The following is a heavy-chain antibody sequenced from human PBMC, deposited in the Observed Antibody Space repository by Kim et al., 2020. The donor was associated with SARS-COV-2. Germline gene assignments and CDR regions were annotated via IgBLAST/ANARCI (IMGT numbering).Heavy chain of an antibody. CDR1: GGSISSGGYY. CDR3: ARAHRTIFGVVEYMDV. Sequence: TLSLTCTVSGGSISSGGYYWSWIRQHPGKGLEWIGYIYYSGSTYYDPSLKSRVTISVDTSKNQFSLKLSSVTAADTAVYYCARAHRTIFGVVEYMDVWGQGTTVTVSS. V-gene: IGHV4-31*03. D-gene: IGHD3-3*01. CDR2: IYYSGST. J-gene: IGHJ6*02.